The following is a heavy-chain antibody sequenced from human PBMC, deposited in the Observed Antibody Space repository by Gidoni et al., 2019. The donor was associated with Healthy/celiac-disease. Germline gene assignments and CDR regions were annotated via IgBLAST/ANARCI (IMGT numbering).Heavy chain of an antibody. J-gene: IGHJ4*02. CDR2: ISNDGSNK. CDR3: ARSSYDYGDYVPLPFDY. Sequence: VVQPGRSLRLSCAASGFTFSSYAMHWVRQAPGKGLEWVAVISNDGSNKYYADSVKGRFTISRDNSKNTLYLQMNSRRAEDTAVYYCARSSYDYGDYVPLPFDYWGQGTLVTVSS. D-gene: IGHD4-17*01. CDR1: GFTFSSYA. V-gene: IGHV3-30*04.